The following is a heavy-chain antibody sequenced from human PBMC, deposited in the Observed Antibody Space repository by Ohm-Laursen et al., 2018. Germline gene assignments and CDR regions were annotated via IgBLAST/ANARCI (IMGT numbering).Heavy chain of an antibody. J-gene: IGHJ4*02. CDR3: ARDGGGSSWHFDY. D-gene: IGHD6-13*01. CDR1: GGTFTSYV. V-gene: IGHV1-69*05. CDR2: IIPIFGTA. Sequence: SSVNVSCKASGGTFTSYVISWVRQAPGQGLEWMGGIIPIFGTANYAQKFQGRVTMTRDTSTSTVYMELSSLRSEDTAVYYCARDGGGSSWHFDYWGQGTLVTVSS.